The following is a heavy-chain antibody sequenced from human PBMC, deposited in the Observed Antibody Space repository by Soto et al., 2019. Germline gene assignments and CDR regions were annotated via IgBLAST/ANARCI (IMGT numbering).Heavy chain of an antibody. Sequence: EVQLLESGGDLEQPGGSLRLSCEASGFTFNTYDMSWVRRAPGKGLEWVSAINNDGRVTLYSDSVKGRFTISRDNSKNTLYLHMDSLRAEDTAIYICARRLPGGGRTLDYWGQGTLVTVSS. CDR2: INNDGRVT. D-gene: IGHD2-15*01. CDR1: GFTFNTYD. J-gene: IGHJ4*02. CDR3: ARRLPGGGRTLDY. V-gene: IGHV3-23*01.